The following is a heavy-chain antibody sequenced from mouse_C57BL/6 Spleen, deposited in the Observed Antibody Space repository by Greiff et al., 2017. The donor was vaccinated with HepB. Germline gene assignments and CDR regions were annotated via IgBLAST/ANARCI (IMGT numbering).Heavy chain of an antibody. CDR3: AGPSYGYFDV. V-gene: IGHV3-6*01. CDR1: GYSITSGYY. D-gene: IGHD2-10*02. J-gene: IGHJ1*03. Sequence: EVQLKESGPGLVKPSQSLSLTCSVTGYSITSGYYWNWIRQFPGNKLEWMGYISYDGSNNYNPSLKNRISITRDTSKNQFFLKLNSVTTEDTATYYCAGPSYGYFDVWGTGTTVTVSS. CDR2: ISYDGSN.